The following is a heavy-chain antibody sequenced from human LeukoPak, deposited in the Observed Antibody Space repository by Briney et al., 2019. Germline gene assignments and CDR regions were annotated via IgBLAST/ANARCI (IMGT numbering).Heavy chain of an antibody. D-gene: IGHD3-9*01. V-gene: IGHV1-18*01. CDR1: GYTFTSYG. J-gene: IGHJ5*02. CDR3: ARQRDWLLTTRRNWFDP. Sequence: ASVKVSCKASGYTFTSYGISWVRQAPGQGLEWMGWISAYNGNTNYAQKLQGRVTMTTDTSTSTAYMELRSLRSDDTAVYYCARQRDWLLTTRRNWFDPWGQGTLVTVSS. CDR2: ISAYNGNT.